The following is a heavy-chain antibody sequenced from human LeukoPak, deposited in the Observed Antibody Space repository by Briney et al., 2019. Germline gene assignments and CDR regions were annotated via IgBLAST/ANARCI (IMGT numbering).Heavy chain of an antibody. CDR3: ASRDSCSGGTCYGLTY. CDR1: GFTFSSNE. D-gene: IGHD2-15*01. CDR2: IYVSGRAT. Sequence: GGSLRLSCAASGFTFSSNEMYWVRQAPGKGLEWVSTIYVSGRATDYAASVKGRFTISRDNSKSTLSLQMNSLRAEGTAVYYCASRDSCSGGTCYGLTYWGQGTLVTVSS. V-gene: IGHV3-23*05. J-gene: IGHJ4*02.